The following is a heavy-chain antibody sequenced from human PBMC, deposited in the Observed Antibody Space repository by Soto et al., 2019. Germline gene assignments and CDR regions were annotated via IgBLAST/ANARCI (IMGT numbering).Heavy chain of an antibody. CDR3: SADHPHTAIGWPV. CDR2: IVVASGRT. CDR1: GFDFGSFG. V-gene: IGHV1-58*02. Sequence: ASVKVSCKASGFDFGSFGIQFLRQTRGRGLEWIGWIVVASGRTTYARQFQGRVAFSRDMSSTTAYMDLYDLKSDDTAVYFCSADHPHTAIGWPVWGQGTTVTVSS. J-gene: IGHJ6*02.